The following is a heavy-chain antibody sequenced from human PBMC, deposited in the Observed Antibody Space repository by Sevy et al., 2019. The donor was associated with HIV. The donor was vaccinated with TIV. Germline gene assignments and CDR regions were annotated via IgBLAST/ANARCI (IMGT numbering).Heavy chain of an antibody. D-gene: IGHD6-13*01. V-gene: IGHV3-15*01. J-gene: IGHJ5*02. CDR3: ITYPRITTTGTGGFDP. CDR1: GFTFSDAW. CDR2: IKSKSDGGTV. Sequence: GGSLRLSCAASGFTFSDAWMGWVRQAAGKGLECVGRIKSKSDGGTVEHAAPVKGRFTISRDDSKDTLYLQMNSLKTEDKAAYFCITYPRITTTGTGGFDPWGQGTLVTVSS.